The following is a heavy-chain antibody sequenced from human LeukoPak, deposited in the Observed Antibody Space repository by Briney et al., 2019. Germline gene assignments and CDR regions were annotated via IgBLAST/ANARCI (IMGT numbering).Heavy chain of an antibody. Sequence: GGSLRLSCTASGFTFGDYLMSWVRQAPGKGLEWIGFISGGTTEYAASVKGRCTISRDDSTSIAYLQMNSLTTEDTAVYYCSRGSGWLSVYWGQGTLVTVSS. D-gene: IGHD6-19*01. J-gene: IGHJ4*02. CDR2: ISGGTT. CDR1: GFTFGDYL. CDR3: SRGSGWLSVY. V-gene: IGHV3-49*04.